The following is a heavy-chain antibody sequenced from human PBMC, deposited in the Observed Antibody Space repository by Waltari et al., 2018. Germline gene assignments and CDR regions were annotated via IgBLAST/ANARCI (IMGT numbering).Heavy chain of an antibody. V-gene: IGHV3-74*01. Sequence: EVQLVESGGGLIQPGGSLRLSCEASGFAFSSHWMHWVRHSPGEGLVLVARIKSDGSGAGYADSVKGRFIISRDNAKDTLYLQMNSLKVEDTAMYYCARDDSLWPHYFDHWGQGTLVTVSS. CDR2: IKSDGSGA. CDR3: ARDDSLWPHYFDH. J-gene: IGHJ4*02. D-gene: IGHD2-21*01. CDR1: GFAFSSHW.